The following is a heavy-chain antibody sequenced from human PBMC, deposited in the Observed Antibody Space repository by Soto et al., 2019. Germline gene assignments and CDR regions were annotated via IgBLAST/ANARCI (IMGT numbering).Heavy chain of an antibody. Sequence: GGSLRLSCAAAEFTFSSCVMGWVRQAPGKGLEWVSDIIDSGGSTYYADSVKGRFTISRDNSKSTLYLQMNSLRAEDTALYYCAKGRSYYYYYGVDVWGQGTTVTVSS. CDR3: AKGRSYYYYYGVDV. V-gene: IGHV3-23*01. CDR1: EFTFSSCV. J-gene: IGHJ6*02. CDR2: IIDSGGST.